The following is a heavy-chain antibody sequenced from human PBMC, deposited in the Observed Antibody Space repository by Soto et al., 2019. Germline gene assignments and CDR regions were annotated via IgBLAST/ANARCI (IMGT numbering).Heavy chain of an antibody. V-gene: IGHV3-23*01. CDR1: GFTFSAYG. CDR3: AKDRGCSSATCYQAD. Sequence: GGSLRLSCVASGFTFSAYGMSWVRQAPGQGLEWVSAVNAGGRSAFYADSVKGRFIISRDNSKNTLYLQMNSLRVEDTAVYYCAKDRGCSSATCYQADWGQGTLVTVSS. J-gene: IGHJ4*02. D-gene: IGHD2-2*01. CDR2: VNAGGRSA.